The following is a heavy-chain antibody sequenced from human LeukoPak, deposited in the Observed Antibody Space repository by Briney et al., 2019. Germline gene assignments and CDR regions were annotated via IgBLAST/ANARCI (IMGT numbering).Heavy chain of an antibody. CDR3: ARVPYGSGSYYYSGFDY. V-gene: IGHV4-31*03. J-gene: IGHJ4*02. CDR1: GGSISSGGYY. CDR2: IYYSGST. Sequence: PSQTLSLPCTVSGGSISSGGYYWSWIRQHPGKGLVWIGYIYYSGSTYYNPSPKSRVTISVDTSKNQFSLKLSSVTAADTAVYYCARVPYGSGSYYYSGFDYWGQGTLVTVSS. D-gene: IGHD3-10*01.